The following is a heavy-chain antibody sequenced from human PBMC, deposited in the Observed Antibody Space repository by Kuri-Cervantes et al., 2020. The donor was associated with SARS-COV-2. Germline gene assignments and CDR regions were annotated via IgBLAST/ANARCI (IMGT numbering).Heavy chain of an antibody. J-gene: IGHJ5*02. D-gene: IGHD6-6*01. V-gene: IGHV1-24*01. CDR1: GFSFSNYG. CDR2: FDPEDGET. Sequence: GESLKISCVASGFSFSNYGMHWVRQAPGKGLEWMGGFDPEDGETIYAQKFQGRVTMTEDTSTDTAYMELSSLRSEDTAVYYCATTTVLGPTRRSWFDPWGQGTLVTVSS. CDR3: ATTTVLGPTRRSWFDP.